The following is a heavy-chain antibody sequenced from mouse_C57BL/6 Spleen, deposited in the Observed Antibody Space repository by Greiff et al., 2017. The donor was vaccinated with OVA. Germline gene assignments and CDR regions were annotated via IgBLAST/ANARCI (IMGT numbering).Heavy chain of an antibody. CDR2: IDPSDSYT. CDR1: GYTFTSYW. Sequence: QVQLQQPGAELVKPGASVKLSCKASGYTFTSYWMQWVKQRPGQGLEWIGEIDPSDSYTNYNQKFKGKATLTVDTSSSTAYMQLSSLTSEDSAVYYCARRGTTVVAPGFAYWGQGTLVTVSA. CDR3: ARRGTTVVAPGFAY. J-gene: IGHJ3*01. V-gene: IGHV1-50*01. D-gene: IGHD1-1*01.